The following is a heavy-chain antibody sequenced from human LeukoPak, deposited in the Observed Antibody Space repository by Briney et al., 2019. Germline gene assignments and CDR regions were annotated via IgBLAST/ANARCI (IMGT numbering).Heavy chain of an antibody. D-gene: IGHD4-11*01. CDR1: GGSISSGSYY. CDR3: ARGTSGDYSNYRWFDP. V-gene: IGHV4-61*02. CDR2: IHTSGST. J-gene: IGHJ5*02. Sequence: SETLSLTCTVSGGSISSGSYYWSWIRQPAGKGLEWIGRIHTSGSTNYNPSLKSRVTISVDTSKNQLSLKLSSVTAADTAVYYCARGTSGDYSNYRWFDPWGQGTLVTVSS.